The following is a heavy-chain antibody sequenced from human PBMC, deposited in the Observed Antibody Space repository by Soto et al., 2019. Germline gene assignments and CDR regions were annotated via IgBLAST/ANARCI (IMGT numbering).Heavy chain of an antibody. V-gene: IGHV1-18*01. J-gene: IGHJ5*02. CDR2: ISLYSDGT. CDR1: GYTFSNYG. CDR3: ERVVPGAEAWFGP. Sequence: QVQLVQSGGEVKRPGASVKVSCKTSGYTFSNYGITWVRQAPGQPLEWLGWISLYSDGTNYAQKFQGRVSMTTDTSTTTAYMELRSLRSDDTAVYYCERVVPGAEAWFGPWGQGTLFTVSS. D-gene: IGHD2-2*01.